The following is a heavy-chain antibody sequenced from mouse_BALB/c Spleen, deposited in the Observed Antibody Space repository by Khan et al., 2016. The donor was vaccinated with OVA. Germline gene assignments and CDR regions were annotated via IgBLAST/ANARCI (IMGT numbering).Heavy chain of an antibody. J-gene: IGHJ4*01. D-gene: IGHD1-1*01. CDR3: ARHWVGIMDY. CDR2: ISSAGTYT. CDR1: GFTFSTYG. V-gene: IGHV5-6*01. Sequence: EVELVESGGDLVKPGGSLKLSCAASGFTFSTYGMSWVRQTPDKRLEWVATISSAGTYTYYPDSVTGRFTISRDNAKNTLYLQMNSLRSEDTAMYYCARHWVGIMDYWGQGTSLTVSS.